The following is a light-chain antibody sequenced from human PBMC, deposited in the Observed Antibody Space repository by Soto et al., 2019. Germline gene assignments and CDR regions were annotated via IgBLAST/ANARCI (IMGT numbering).Light chain of an antibody. CDR3: SSYTSSSTYV. V-gene: IGLV2-14*01. CDR1: SSDVGGYHY. J-gene: IGLJ1*01. CDR2: EVS. Sequence: QSALTQPASVSGSPGQSITISCTGTSSDVGGYHYVSWYQQYPGKVPKLMIYEVSNRPSGVSNRFSGSKSGNTASLTISGLQAEDEADYYCSSYTSSSTYVFGTGTKVTVL.